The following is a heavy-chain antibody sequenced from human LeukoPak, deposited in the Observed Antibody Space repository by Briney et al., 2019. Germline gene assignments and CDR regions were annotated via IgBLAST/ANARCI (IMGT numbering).Heavy chain of an antibody. CDR3: ARHPKRVVPAARFYWYFDL. J-gene: IGHJ2*01. Sequence: SETLSLTCTVSGGSISSSSYHWGWIRQPPGKGLEWIGNIYYSGSAYYNPSLKSRLTISVDTSKNQFSLNLSSVTAADTAVYYCARHPKRVVPAARFYWYFDLWGRGTLVTVSS. D-gene: IGHD2-2*01. CDR2: IYYSGSA. CDR1: GGSISSSSYH. V-gene: IGHV4-39*01.